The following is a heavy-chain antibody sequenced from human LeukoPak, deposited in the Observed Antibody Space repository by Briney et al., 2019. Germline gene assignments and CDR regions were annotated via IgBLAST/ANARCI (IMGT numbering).Heavy chain of an antibody. J-gene: IGHJ4*02. Sequence: GGSLRLSCAASGFTFSSYGMHWVRQAPGKGLEWVAVISYDGSNKYYADSVKGRFTISRDNSKNTLYLQMNSLRAEDTAVYYCATRPVGIRLRSFDYWGQGTLVTVSS. V-gene: IGHV3-30*03. CDR1: GFTFSSYG. CDR2: ISYDGSNK. D-gene: IGHD1-26*01. CDR3: ATRPVGIRLRSFDY.